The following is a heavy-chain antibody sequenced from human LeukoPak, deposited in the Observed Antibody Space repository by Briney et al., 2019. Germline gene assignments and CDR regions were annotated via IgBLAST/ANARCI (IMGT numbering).Heavy chain of an antibody. CDR3: AKDRYYDFWSGLKDY. CDR2: ISGSGGST. CDR1: GFTFSSYA. D-gene: IGHD3-3*01. V-gene: IGHV3-23*01. Sequence: GGSLRLSCGASGFTFSSYAMSWVRQAPGKGLEWVSAISGSGGSTYYADSVKGRFTISRDNSKNTLYLQMNSLRAEDTAVYYCAKDRYYDFWSGLKDYWGQGTLVTVSS. J-gene: IGHJ4*02.